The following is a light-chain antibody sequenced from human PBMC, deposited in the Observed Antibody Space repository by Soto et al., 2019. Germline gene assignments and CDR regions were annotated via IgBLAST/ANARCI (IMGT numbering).Light chain of an antibody. V-gene: IGKV1-5*01. CDR3: QHYSTVWA. CDR2: DAS. J-gene: IGKJ1*01. CDR1: QSISTW. Sequence: DIQMTQSPSTLSASVGDRVTITCRASQSISTWLVWYQQKPGKAPKVLIYDASSLQSGVPSRFSGSGSGTQFTLTISSLQPDDFATYYCQHYSTVWAFGQGTKVDIK.